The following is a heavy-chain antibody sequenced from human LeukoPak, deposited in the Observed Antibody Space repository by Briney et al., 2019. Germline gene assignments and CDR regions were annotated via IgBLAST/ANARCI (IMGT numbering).Heavy chain of an antibody. D-gene: IGHD3-10*01. V-gene: IGHV3-53*01. CDR3: ARDGHYTTYELRFDY. CDR1: GFTVGNNY. CDR2: IYSGGST. Sequence: GGSLRLSCAASGFTVGNNYMKWIRQAPGKGLEWVSLIYSGGSTYYADSVKGRFTISRDSSKNTLYLQMNSLRAEDTGVYYCARDGHYTTYELRFDYWSQGALVAVSS. J-gene: IGHJ4*02.